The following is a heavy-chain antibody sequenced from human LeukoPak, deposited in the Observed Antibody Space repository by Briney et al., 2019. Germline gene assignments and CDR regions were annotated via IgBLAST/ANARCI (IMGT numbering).Heavy chain of an antibody. CDR2: LAPVDGET. CDR3: TTSRRFYYGSGTFQY. Sequence: ASVKVSCKASGYTLNALSIHWVRQAPGKGLEWMGGLAPVDGETIYAQRFQGRVTMTEDTSTDTAYLDLRSLRSDDTTVYYCTTSRRFYYGSGTFQYWGQGTLLTVSS. J-gene: IGHJ1*01. D-gene: IGHD3-10*01. CDR1: GYTLNALS. V-gene: IGHV1-24*01.